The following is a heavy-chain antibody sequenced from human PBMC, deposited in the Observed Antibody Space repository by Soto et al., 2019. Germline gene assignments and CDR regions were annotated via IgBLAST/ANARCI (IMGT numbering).Heavy chain of an antibody. D-gene: IGHD2-2*01. J-gene: IGHJ6*02. CDR1: GFTFSSYA. CDR3: AKEAIVVVPAARTSHGMDV. V-gene: IGHV3-23*01. CDR2: ISGSGGST. Sequence: LRLSCAASGFTFSSYAMSWVRQAPGKGLEWVSAISGSGGSTYYADSVKGRFTISRDNSKNTLYLQMNSLRAEDTAVYYCAKEAIVVVPAARTSHGMDVWGQGTTVTVSS.